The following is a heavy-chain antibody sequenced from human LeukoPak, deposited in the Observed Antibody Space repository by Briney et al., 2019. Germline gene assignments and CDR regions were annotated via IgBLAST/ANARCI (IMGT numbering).Heavy chain of an antibody. Sequence: ASVTVSCKASGYTFTSYAMNWVRQAPGQGLEWMGWINTNTGNPTYAQGFTGRFVFSLDTSVSTAYLQISSLKAEDTAVYYCARSYRYYYDSSGYGDYWGQGTLVTVSS. V-gene: IGHV7-4-1*02. CDR1: GYTFTSYA. J-gene: IGHJ4*02. CDR2: INTNTGNP. D-gene: IGHD3-22*01. CDR3: ARSYRYYYDSSGYGDY.